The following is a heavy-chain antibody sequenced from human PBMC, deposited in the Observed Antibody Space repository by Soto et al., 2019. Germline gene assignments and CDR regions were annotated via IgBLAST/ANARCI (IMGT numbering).Heavy chain of an antibody. Sequence: QVQLVQSGAEVRKPGSSVKVSCQASGDTFSSDAINWVRQVPGQGLEWMGRIVPLFGTATYAQKFQGRVTMTADRSTNTAYMDMRSLTSDDLAVYYCARNVTIVRGLRIRSDHGLDVKGQGTRVSVCS. V-gene: IGHV1-69*06. CDR3: ARNVTIVRGLRIRSDHGLDV. CDR1: GDTFSSDA. D-gene: IGHD3-10*02. CDR2: IVPLFGTA. J-gene: IGHJ6*02.